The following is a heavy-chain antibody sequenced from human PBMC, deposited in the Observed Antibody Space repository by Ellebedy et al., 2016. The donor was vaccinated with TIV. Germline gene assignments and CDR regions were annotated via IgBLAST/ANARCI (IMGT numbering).Heavy chain of an antibody. D-gene: IGHD4-23*01. CDR2: IYYSGST. CDR1: GGSISSSSYY. V-gene: IGHV4-39*01. Sequence: MPSETLSLTCTISGGSISSSSYYWGWIRQPPGKGLEWIGSIYYSGSTYYNPSLKSRVTISVDTSKNQFSLKLSSVTAADTAVYYCARHHDYGGNSGYYYYGMDVWGQGTTVTVSS. CDR3: ARHHDYGGNSGYYYYGMDV. J-gene: IGHJ6*02.